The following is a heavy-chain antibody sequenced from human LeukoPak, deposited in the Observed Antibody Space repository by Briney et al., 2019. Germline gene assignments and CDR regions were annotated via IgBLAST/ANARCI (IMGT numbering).Heavy chain of an antibody. J-gene: IGHJ6*02. CDR3: ASPRYYYYYGMDV. V-gene: IGHV4-34*01. CDR1: GFTFSSYS. Sequence: GSLRLSCAASGFTFSSYSMNWVRQAPGKGLEWIGEINHSGSTNYNPSLKSRVTISVDTSKNQFSLKLSSVTAADTAVYYCASPRYYYYYGMDVWGQGTTVTVSS. CDR2: INHSGST.